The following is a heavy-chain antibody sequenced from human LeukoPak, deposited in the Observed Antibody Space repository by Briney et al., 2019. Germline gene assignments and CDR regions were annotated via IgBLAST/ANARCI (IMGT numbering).Heavy chain of an antibody. CDR2: ISSSGSYI. J-gene: IGHJ3*02. V-gene: IGHV3-48*03. Sequence: GGSLRLSCTASGFAFSIYEMDWVRQAPGKGLEWVSYISSSGSYIQYAESVKGRFTISRDNAEKSLFLQMNSLRDEDTAVYCCARDPGYSSTGVDAFDIWGRGTMVTVSS. D-gene: IGHD6-13*01. CDR3: ARDPGYSSTGVDAFDI. CDR1: GFAFSIYE.